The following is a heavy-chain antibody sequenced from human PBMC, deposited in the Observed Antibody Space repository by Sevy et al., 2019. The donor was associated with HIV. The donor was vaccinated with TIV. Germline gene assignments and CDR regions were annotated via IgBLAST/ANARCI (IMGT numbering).Heavy chain of an antibody. CDR3: ARGDYYGSLYYFDC. V-gene: IGHV3-21*01. CDR1: GFTFSNYF. CDR2: ISSGSSYI. J-gene: IGHJ4*02. D-gene: IGHD3-10*01. Sequence: GGSLRLSCAASGFTFSNYFINWVRQAPGKGLEWVSSISSGSSYIFYADSVKGRFTISRDNAKNSLYLHMNSLRAEDTAVYYCARGDYYGSLYYFDCWGPRTLVTVSS.